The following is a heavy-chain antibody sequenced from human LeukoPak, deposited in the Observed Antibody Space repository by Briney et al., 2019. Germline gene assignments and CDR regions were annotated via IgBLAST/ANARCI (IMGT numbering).Heavy chain of an antibody. J-gene: IGHJ3*02. CDR3: AKYPVVVITRDAFDI. Sequence: GGSLRLSCAASGFTFSSYAMSWVRQPPGKGLEWVSAISGSGGSTYYSDSVKGRFTISRDNSKNTLYLQMNSLRAEDTAVYYCAKYPVVVITRDAFDIWGQGTMVTVSS. D-gene: IGHD3-22*01. CDR1: GFTFSSYA. V-gene: IGHV3-23*01. CDR2: ISGSGGST.